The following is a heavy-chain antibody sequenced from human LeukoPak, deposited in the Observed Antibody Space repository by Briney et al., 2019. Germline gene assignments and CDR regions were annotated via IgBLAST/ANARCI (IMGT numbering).Heavy chain of an antibody. Sequence: PSETLSLTCTVSGGAISSTTYFWGWIRQPPGKGLEWIGSIYYSGSPYYNPSLKSRVTISVDTSKNQFSLKLSAVTAADTAVYYCAGHEFDSGSLPYFDYWGQGILVTVSS. D-gene: IGHD3-10*01. J-gene: IGHJ4*02. CDR3: AGHEFDSGSLPYFDY. CDR2: IYYSGSP. V-gene: IGHV4-39*01. CDR1: GGAISSTTYF.